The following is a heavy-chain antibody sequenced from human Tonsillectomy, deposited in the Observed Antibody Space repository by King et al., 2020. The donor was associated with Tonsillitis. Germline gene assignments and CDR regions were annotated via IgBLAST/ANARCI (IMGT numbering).Heavy chain of an antibody. CDR3: KGWFGNTLEGWSHP. J-gene: IGHJ5*02. D-gene: IGHD3-10*01. CDR2: IKTKADGGPV. CDR1: GFIFSDAW. V-gene: IGHV3-15*01. Sequence: VQLVKSGGGLVKPGGSLRLSCTASGFIFSDAWMRWVRQAPGKGLEWVGRIKTKADGGPVDYAAPVKGNFTISRDDSKNMLYLQMDSLKTEDSAVYYWKGWFGNTLEGWSHPWGQGTLVTVSS.